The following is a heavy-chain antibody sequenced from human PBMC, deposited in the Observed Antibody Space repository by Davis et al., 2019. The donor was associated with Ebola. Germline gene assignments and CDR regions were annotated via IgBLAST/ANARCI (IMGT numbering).Heavy chain of an antibody. D-gene: IGHD3-22*01. Sequence: GESLKISCAASGFTFSSYAMHWVRQAPGKGLEWVAVISYDGSNKYYADSVKGRFTISRDNSKNTLYLQMNGLRAEDTAVYYCAREWTYYDSPLGYWGQGTLVTVSS. J-gene: IGHJ4*02. CDR3: AREWTYYDSPLGY. V-gene: IGHV3-30-3*01. CDR2: ISYDGSNK. CDR1: GFTFSSYA.